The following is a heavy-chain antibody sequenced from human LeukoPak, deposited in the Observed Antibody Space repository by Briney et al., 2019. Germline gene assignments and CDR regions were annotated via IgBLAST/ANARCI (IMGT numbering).Heavy chain of an antibody. CDR2: ISGSGSTI. V-gene: IGHV3-48*03. CDR1: GFTFSSYE. CDR3: ARAEIRNAFFFDG. D-gene: IGHD3-3*01. J-gene: IGHJ4*02. Sequence: TGGSLRLSCAASGFTFSSYEMNWVRQAPGKGLEWVSDISGSGSTIYYADSVKGRFTISRDNAKNSLSLQLNSLRAEDTGIYYCARAEIRNAFFFDGWAQGTLVTVSS.